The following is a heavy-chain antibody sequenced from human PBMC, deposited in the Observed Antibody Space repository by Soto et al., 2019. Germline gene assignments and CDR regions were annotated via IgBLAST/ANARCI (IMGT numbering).Heavy chain of an antibody. J-gene: IGHJ5*02. Sequence: PSETLSLTCAVSGGSISSSHWWSWVRQPPGKGLEWIGEIHHSGSTNYNPSLKSRVTISVDKSKNQFSLKLSSVTATDTAVYYCARDQGMGPKIFDPWGQGTLVTVSS. CDR3: ARDQGMGPKIFDP. CDR2: IHHSGST. CDR1: GGSISSSHW. V-gene: IGHV4-4*02.